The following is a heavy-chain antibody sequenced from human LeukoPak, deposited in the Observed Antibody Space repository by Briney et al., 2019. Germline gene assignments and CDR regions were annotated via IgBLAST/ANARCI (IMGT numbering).Heavy chain of an antibody. J-gene: IGHJ4*02. Sequence: GESLKISCKGSGYSFTTYWIGWVRQMPGKGLEWMGIIYPGDSDTRYNPSFQGQVTISADKSISTAYLQWSSLRASDTAMYYCARLVDTSMVPPDYWGQGTLVTVSS. CDR3: ARLVDTSMVPPDY. D-gene: IGHD5-18*01. CDR1: GYSFTTYW. CDR2: IYPGDSDT. V-gene: IGHV5-51*01.